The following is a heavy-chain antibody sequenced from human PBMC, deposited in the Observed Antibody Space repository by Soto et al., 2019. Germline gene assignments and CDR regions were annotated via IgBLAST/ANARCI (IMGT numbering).Heavy chain of an antibody. CDR1: GFTSSSYS. CDR3: ARRGIESPDV. V-gene: IGHV3-48*01. D-gene: IGHD3-16*02. CDR2: ISGSSSNT. J-gene: IGHJ6*02. Sequence: EVQLVESGGGLVQPGGSLSLSCAASGFTSSSYSMNWVRQAPGKGLEWISYISGSSSNTYYADSVKGRFTISRDNAKNSLYLEMNSMRAEDTGVYYCARRGIESPDVWGQETTVTVSS.